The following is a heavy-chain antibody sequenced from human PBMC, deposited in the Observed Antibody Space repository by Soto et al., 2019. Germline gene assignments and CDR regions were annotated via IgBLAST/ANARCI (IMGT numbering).Heavy chain of an antibody. D-gene: IGHD3-16*01. V-gene: IGHV3-48*02. CDR2: ISSSSSTI. CDR3: AREGVYYYYGMDV. CDR1: EVKFGGHS. J-gene: IGHJ6*02. Sequence: RLPWVVAEVKFGGHSIHRIRKDPGKGLECVSYISSSSSTIYYADSVKGRFTISRDNAKNSLYLQMNSLRDEDTAVYYCAREGVYYYYGMDVWGQGTTVTVSS.